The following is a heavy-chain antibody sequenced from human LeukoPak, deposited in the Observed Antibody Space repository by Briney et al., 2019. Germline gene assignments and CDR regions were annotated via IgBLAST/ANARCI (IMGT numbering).Heavy chain of an antibody. D-gene: IGHD3-10*01. Sequence: KPSETLSLTCAVYGGSFNNYYWSWIRQAPGKGLQWIGEINHSGTTNYNPSLKSRVTMSVDTSKSQISLKMNSVTAADTAVYYCAREGSYLGSGSPPLDYWGQGTPVTVSS. V-gene: IGHV4-34*01. CDR2: INHSGTT. CDR1: GGSFNNYY. J-gene: IGHJ4*02. CDR3: AREGSYLGSGSPPLDY.